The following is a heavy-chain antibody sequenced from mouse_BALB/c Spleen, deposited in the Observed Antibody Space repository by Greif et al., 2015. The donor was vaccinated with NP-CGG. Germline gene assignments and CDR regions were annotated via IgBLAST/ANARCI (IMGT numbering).Heavy chain of an antibody. CDR3: ARCLYGPFDY. J-gene: IGHJ2*01. Sequence: EVMLVESGGGLVQPGGSRKLSCAASGFTFSSFGMHWVRQAPEKGLEWVAYISSGSSTIYYADTVKGRFTISRDNPKNTLFLQMTSLRSEDTAMYYCARCLYGPFDYWGQGTTLTVSS. CDR2: ISSGSSTI. V-gene: IGHV5-17*02. D-gene: IGHD6-5*01. CDR1: GFTFSSFG.